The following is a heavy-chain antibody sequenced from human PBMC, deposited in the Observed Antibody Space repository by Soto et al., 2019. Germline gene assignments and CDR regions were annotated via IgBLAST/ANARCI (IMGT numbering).Heavy chain of an antibody. CDR2: INAGNGNT. D-gene: IGHD4-17*01. CDR3: ASQVTMYGDYPDY. Sequence: ASVKVSCKASGYTFTSYAMHWVRLAPGQRLEWMGWINAGNGNTKYSQKFQGRVTITRDTSASTAHMELSSLRSEDTAVYYCASQVTMYGDYPDYWGQGTLVTVSS. CDR1: GYTFTSYA. J-gene: IGHJ4*02. V-gene: IGHV1-3*01.